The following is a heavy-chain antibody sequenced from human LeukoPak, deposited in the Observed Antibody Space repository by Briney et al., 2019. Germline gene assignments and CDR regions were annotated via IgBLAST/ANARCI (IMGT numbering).Heavy chain of an antibody. CDR3: ARAPTFSGWFDY. CDR1: GFTFSSYN. CDR2: ISSSSSYI. Sequence: PGGSLRLSCAASGFTFSSYNMNWVRKAPGKGLEWVSSISSSSSYIYYADSVKGRFTISRDNAKNSLYLQMNSLRVEDTAVYYCARAPTFSGWFDYWGQGTLVTVSS. D-gene: IGHD6-19*01. J-gene: IGHJ4*02. V-gene: IGHV3-21*01.